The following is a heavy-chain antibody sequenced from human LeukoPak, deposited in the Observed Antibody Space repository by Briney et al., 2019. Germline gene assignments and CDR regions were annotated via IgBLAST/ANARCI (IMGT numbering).Heavy chain of an antibody. CDR3: ARAKYYYDSSGYYDRYYYYYMDV. CDR2: ISAYNGNT. Sequence: ASVTVSCKPSGGTFSSYAISWVRQAPGQGLEWMGWISAYNGNTNYAQKLQGRVTMTTDTSTSTAYMELRSLRSDDTAVYYCARAKYYYDSSGYYDRYYYYYMDVWGKGTTVTISS. J-gene: IGHJ6*03. D-gene: IGHD3-22*01. CDR1: GGTFSSYA. V-gene: IGHV1-18*01.